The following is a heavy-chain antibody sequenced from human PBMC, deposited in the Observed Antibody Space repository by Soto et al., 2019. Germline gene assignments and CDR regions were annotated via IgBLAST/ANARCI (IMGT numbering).Heavy chain of an antibody. D-gene: IGHD2-8*01. CDR3: ARNSFGYCTNGVCYEDYYYYMDV. V-gene: IGHV4-59*08. J-gene: IGHJ6*03. Sequence: SETLSLTCTVSGGSISSYYWSWIRQPPGKGLEWIGYIYYSGSTNYNPSLKSRVTISVDTSKNQFSLKLSSVTAADTAVYYCARNSFGYCTNGVCYEDYYYYMDVWGKGTTVTVSS. CDR1: GGSISSYY. CDR2: IYYSGST.